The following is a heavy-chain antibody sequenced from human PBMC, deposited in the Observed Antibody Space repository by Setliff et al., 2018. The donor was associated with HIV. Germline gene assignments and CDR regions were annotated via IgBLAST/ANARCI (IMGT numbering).Heavy chain of an antibody. Sequence: NPGGSLRLSCAASGFTFSSYTMNWVRQAPGKGLEWVSSITSSSSYMYYADSVKGRFTISRDNAKNSLYLQMDSLRAEDTAVYYCARGSSETDYYYYYMDVWGKGTTVTVSS. V-gene: IGHV3-21*01. CDR1: GFTFSSYT. CDR3: ARGSSETDYYYYYMDV. CDR2: ITSSSSYM. D-gene: IGHD2-2*01. J-gene: IGHJ6*03.